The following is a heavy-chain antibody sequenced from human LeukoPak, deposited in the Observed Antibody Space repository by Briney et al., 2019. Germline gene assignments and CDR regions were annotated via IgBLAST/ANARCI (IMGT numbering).Heavy chain of an antibody. CDR2: ISYDGSNK. CDR3: AKTLPSYYDFWSGYFPGDYYYYGMDV. Sequence: PGGSLRLSCAASGFTFSSYGMHWVRQAPGKGLEWVAVISYDGSNKYYADSVEGRFTISRDNSKNTLYLQMNSLRAEDTAVYYCAKTLPSYYDFWSGYFPGDYYYYGMDVWGQGTTVTVSS. D-gene: IGHD3-3*01. V-gene: IGHV3-30*18. J-gene: IGHJ6*02. CDR1: GFTFSSYG.